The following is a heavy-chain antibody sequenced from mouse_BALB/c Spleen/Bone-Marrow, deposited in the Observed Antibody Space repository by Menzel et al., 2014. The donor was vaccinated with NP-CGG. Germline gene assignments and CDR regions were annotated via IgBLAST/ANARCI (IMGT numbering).Heavy chain of an antibody. CDR1: GYTFTFSW. D-gene: IGHD2-3*01. CDR2: INPSNGRT. CDR3: ARYDGPAWFAY. V-gene: IGHV1S81*02. Sequence: QVQLQESGAELVKPGASVKLSCKASGYTFTFSWIHWVKQRPGQGLEWIGEINPSNGRTNYNEKFKDKATLTVDKSSSTAYMQHSSLTAEDAAVYFCARYDGPAWFAYWGQGTLVTVSA. J-gene: IGHJ3*01.